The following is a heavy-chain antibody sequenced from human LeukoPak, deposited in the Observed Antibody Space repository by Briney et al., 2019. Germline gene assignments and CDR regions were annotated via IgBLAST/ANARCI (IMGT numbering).Heavy chain of an antibody. CDR1: GYSISSGYY. V-gene: IGHV4-38-2*02. J-gene: IGHJ4*02. D-gene: IGHD3-10*01. CDR3: ARVYISGFDY. Sequence: PLETLSLTCTVSGYSISSGYYWGWIRQPPGKGLEWIGYIYHSGSTYYNPSLKSRVTISVDRSKNQFSLKLSSVTAADTAVYYCARVYISGFDYWGQGTLVTVSS. CDR2: IYHSGST.